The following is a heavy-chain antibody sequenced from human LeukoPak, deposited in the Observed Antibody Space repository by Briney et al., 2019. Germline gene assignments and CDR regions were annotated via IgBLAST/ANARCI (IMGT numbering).Heavy chain of an antibody. J-gene: IGHJ4*02. D-gene: IGHD6-19*01. V-gene: IGHV3-7*01. Sequence: GGSLRLSCAASGFTVSSNYMSWVRQAPGKGLEWVANIKQDGSDKSYVDSVKGRFTISRDNAKNSLYLQMNSLRAEDTAVYYCARARTSGDEALAGNYWGQGTLVTVSS. CDR1: GFTVSSNY. CDR3: ARARTSGDEALAGNY. CDR2: IKQDGSDK.